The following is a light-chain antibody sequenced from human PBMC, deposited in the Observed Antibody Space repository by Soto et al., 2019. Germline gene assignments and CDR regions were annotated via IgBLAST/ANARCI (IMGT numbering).Light chain of an antibody. CDR3: QQYGSSGWT. V-gene: IGKV3-20*01. J-gene: IGKJ1*01. CDR2: GAS. Sequence: EIVLTQSPGTLSLSPGERATLSCRASQSVSSIYLAWYQQKPGQAPRLLIYGASSRATGIPDRFSGSGSGTDFTLTISRLEPEDFAVYYCQQYGSSGWTFGQVTKVEIK. CDR1: QSVSSIY.